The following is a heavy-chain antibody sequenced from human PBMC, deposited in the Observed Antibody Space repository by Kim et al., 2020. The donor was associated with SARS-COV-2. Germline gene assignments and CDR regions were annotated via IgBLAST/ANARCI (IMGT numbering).Heavy chain of an antibody. Sequence: VKGRFPISRDNGKNSLYLQMNSLRAEDTAVYYCAGFLRGVVRGALDYFDYWGQGTLVTVSS. J-gene: IGHJ4*02. D-gene: IGHD3-10*01. V-gene: IGHV3-48*01. CDR3: AGFLRGVVRGALDYFDY.